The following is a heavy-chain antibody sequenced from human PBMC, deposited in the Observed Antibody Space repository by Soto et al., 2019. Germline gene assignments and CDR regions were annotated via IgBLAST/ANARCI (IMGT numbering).Heavy chain of an antibody. V-gene: IGHV4-31*03. CDR1: GGSISSGGYY. CDR2: IYYSGST. Sequence: QVQLQESGPGLVKPSQTLSLTCTVSGGSISSGGYYWIWIRQHPGKGLEWIGYIYYSGSTYYNPNLQSRVTISVDTSKNQFSLKLSSVTAADTAVYYCARDLAGPLGGPDYWGQGTLVTVSS. J-gene: IGHJ4*02. CDR3: ARDLAGPLGGPDY. D-gene: IGHD6-19*01.